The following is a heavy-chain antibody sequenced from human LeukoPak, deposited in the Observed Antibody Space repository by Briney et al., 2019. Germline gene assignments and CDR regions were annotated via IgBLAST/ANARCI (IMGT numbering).Heavy chain of an antibody. CDR1: GFSFSIYA. CDR3: AKDGSCSSTSCYLGY. Sequence: GGSLRLSCAAAGFSFSIYAVSWVRQPPGKGLEWVSAISGSGGNTYYADSVKGRFTIFRDKSKNTLYLQMNSLRAEDTAVYYCAKDGSCSSTSCYLGYWGQGSLVTVCS. V-gene: IGHV3-23*01. CDR2: ISGSGGNT. J-gene: IGHJ4*02. D-gene: IGHD2-2*01.